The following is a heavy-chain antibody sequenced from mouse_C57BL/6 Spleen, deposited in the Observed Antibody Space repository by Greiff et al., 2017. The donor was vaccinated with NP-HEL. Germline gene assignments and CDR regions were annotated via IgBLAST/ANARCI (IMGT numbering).Heavy chain of an antibody. V-gene: IGHV5-4*03. CDR1: GFTFSSYA. Sequence: EVKLVESGGGLVKPGGSLKLSCAASGFTFSSYAMSWVRQTPEKRLEWVATISDGGSYTYYPDNVKGRFTISRDNAKNNLYLQMSHLKSDDTAMYYCASSGTAFAYWGQGTLVTVSA. CDR3: ASSGTAFAY. D-gene: IGHD4-1*01. CDR2: ISDGGSYT. J-gene: IGHJ3*01.